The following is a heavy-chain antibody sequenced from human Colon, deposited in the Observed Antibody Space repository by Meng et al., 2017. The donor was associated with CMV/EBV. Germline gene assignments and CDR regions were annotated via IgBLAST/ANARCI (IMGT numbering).Heavy chain of an antibody. V-gene: IGHV3-23*03. D-gene: IGHD1-26*01. Sequence: GGSLRLSCAASGFTFSSSAMSWVRQAPGKGLEWVSVLYSGAGSTYYADSVKGRFTISRNNSENTLYLQMNNLRAEDTAVYYCSKWGGSGSFLYFDYWGQGILVTVSS. CDR2: LYSGAGST. J-gene: IGHJ4*02. CDR1: GFTFSSSA. CDR3: SKWGGSGSFLYFDY.